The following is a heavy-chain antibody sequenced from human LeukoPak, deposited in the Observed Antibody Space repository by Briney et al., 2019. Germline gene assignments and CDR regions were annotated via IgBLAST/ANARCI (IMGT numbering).Heavy chain of an antibody. CDR3: ARDGDCDSTSCPNFDY. CDR1: GFSFSRYS. CDR2: ISNSGSTI. V-gene: IGHV3-48*02. D-gene: IGHD2-2*01. J-gene: IGHJ4*02. Sequence: GGSLRLSCAASGFSFSRYSMNWVRQAPGKGLEWGSYISNSGSTIYYADSVKGRFTISRDNAKNSLYLQMNSLRDEDTAVYYCARDGDCDSTSCPNFDYWGQGTLVTVSS.